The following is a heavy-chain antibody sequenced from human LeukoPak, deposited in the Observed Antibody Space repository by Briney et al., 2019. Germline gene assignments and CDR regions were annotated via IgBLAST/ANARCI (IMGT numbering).Heavy chain of an antibody. J-gene: IGHJ4*02. CDR2: IYGSGST. Sequence: ASETLSLTCTVSGXSISSYYGSWIRQPAGKGLEWIGRIYGSGSTNYNPSLWGRVTMSVDTSKNQVSLNLSSVTAADTAVYYCARDLGGLYYDSSGTDYWGQGTLVTVSS. V-gene: IGHV4-4*07. D-gene: IGHD3-22*01. CDR3: ARDLGGLYYDSSGTDY. CDR1: GXSISSYY.